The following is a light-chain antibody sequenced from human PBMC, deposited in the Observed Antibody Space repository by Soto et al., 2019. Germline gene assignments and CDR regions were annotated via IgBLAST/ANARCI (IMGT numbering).Light chain of an antibody. CDR1: RRDVGGYNY. J-gene: IGLJ2*01. Sequence: QSALTQPASVSGSPGQSITISCTGTRRDVGGYNYVSWYQQHPGKAPKLMIYDVSNRPSGVSNRFSGSKSGNTASLTISGLQTEDEADYYCSSYTRSSSTLVVFGGGTKLTVL. CDR2: DVS. V-gene: IGLV2-14*01. CDR3: SSYTRSSSTLVV.